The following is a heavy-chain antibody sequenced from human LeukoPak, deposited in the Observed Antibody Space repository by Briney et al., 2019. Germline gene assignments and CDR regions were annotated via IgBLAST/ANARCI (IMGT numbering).Heavy chain of an antibody. CDR2: INPSGGGT. V-gene: IGHV1-46*01. J-gene: IGHJ4*02. CDR1: GYTFTSYY. D-gene: IGHD2-2*01. CDR3: ARVRSGVPAAYWYFDY. Sequence: ASVKVSCKASGYTFTSYYMHWVRQAPGQGLEWMGIINPSGGGTSYAQKFQGRVTMTRDTSTSTVYMELSSLRSEDTAVYYCARVRSGVPAAYWYFDYWGQGTLVTVSS.